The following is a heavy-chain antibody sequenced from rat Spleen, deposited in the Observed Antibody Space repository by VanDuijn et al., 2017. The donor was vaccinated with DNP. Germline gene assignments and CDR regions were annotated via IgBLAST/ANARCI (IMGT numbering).Heavy chain of an antibody. CDR1: GFTFSDYN. CDR3: ATATAFDY. CDR2: ILYDGSNT. V-gene: IGHV5S10*01. Sequence: EVQLVESGGGLVQPGRSLKLSCAASGFTFSDYNMAWVRQAPKKGLEWVATILYDGSNTYSGDSVKGRFTISRDNAKSTLYLQMDSLRSEDTATYYCATATAFDYWGQGVMVTVSS. J-gene: IGHJ2*01.